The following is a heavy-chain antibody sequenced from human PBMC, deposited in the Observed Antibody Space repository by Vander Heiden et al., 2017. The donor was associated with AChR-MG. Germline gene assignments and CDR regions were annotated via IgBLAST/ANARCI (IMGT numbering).Heavy chain of an antibody. CDR1: GGSISSAGYY. CDR2: IYYSGST. J-gene: IGHJ2*01. CDR3: ARGIHYDSSGYYQLYTHWYFDL. V-gene: IGHV4-31*03. Sequence: QVQLQESGPGLVKPSQTLSLTCPVSGGSISSAGYYLSWIRQHPGKGLEWIGYIYYSGSTYYNPSLKSRVTISVDTSKNQFSLKLSSVTAADTAVYYCARGIHYDSSGYYQLYTHWYFDLWGRGTLVTVSS. D-gene: IGHD3-22*01.